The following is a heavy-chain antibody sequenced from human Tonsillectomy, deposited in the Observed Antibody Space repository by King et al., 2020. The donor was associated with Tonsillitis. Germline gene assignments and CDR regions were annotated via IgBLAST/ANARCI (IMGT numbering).Heavy chain of an antibody. CDR2: IYGGGSST. D-gene: IGHD3-10*01. CDR1: GFTFSSYA. J-gene: IGHJ4*02. CDR3: ARRIGSGSYYNDY. V-gene: IGHV3-23*03. Sequence: VQLVESGGGLVQPGGSLRLSCAASGFTFSSYAMSWVRQAPGKGLEWVSVIYGGGSSTYYADSVKGRFTISRDNSKNTLYLQMNSLRAEDTAVYYCARRIGSGSYYNDYWGQGTLVTVSS.